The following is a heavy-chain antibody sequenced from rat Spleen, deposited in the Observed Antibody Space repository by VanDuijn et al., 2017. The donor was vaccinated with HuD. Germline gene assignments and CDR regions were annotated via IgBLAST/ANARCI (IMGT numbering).Heavy chain of an antibody. CDR2: ISYDGSST. CDR3: TRHFSPADYYSSFPVLY. J-gene: IGHJ3*01. D-gene: IGHD1-2*01. Sequence: EVQLVESGGGLVQPGRSMKLSCAASGFTFSNYDMAWVRQAPPKGLEWVASISYDGSSTYYRDSVKGRFTISRDNAKSTLYLQMDSLRSEDTATYYCTRHFSPADYYSSFPVLYWGQGTLVTVSS. CDR1: GFTFSNYD. V-gene: IGHV5-22*01.